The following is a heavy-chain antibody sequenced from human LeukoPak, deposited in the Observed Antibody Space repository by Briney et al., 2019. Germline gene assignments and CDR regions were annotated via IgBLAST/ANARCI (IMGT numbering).Heavy chain of an antibody. CDR1: GGTFTSYA. D-gene: IGHD6-13*01. Sequence: ASVKVSFKASGGTFTSYAISWVRQAPGQGLEWMGGIIPIFGTANYAQKFQGRLTITTDESTSTAYMELSSLRSEDTAVYYCAVEIAAAGPAHFDYWGQGTLVTVSS. CDR3: AVEIAAAGPAHFDY. J-gene: IGHJ4*02. CDR2: IIPIFGTA. V-gene: IGHV1-69*05.